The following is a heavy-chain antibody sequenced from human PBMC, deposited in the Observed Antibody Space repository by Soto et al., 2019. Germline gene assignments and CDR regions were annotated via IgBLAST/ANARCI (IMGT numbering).Heavy chain of an antibody. CDR1: GESIGSGGHY. V-gene: IGHV4-31*03. D-gene: IGHD7-27*01. CDR2: IYYSGST. Sequence: PSETLSLTCSVSGESIGSGGHYWNWIRQRPEKGLEWIGYIYYSGSTHYNPSLRSRLTISLDTHKNQFFLRLVSVTAADTAPSYCASDQALAPTVWGYWGQGIQVTVS. J-gene: IGHJ4*02. CDR3: ASDQALAPTVWGY.